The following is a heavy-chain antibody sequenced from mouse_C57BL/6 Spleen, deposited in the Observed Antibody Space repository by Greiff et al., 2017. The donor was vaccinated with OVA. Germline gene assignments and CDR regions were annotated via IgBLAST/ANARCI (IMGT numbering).Heavy chain of an antibody. D-gene: IGHD1-1*01. CDR1: GFTFSNYW. V-gene: IGHV6-3*01. Sequence: EVKVEESGGGLVQPGGSMKLSCVASGFTFSNYWMNWVRQSPEKGLEWVAQIRLKSDNYATHYAESVKGRFTISRDDSKSSVYLQMNNLRAEDTGIYYCTDYYEGYYAMDYWGQGTSVTVSS. J-gene: IGHJ4*01. CDR2: IRLKSDNYAT. CDR3: TDYYEGYYAMDY.